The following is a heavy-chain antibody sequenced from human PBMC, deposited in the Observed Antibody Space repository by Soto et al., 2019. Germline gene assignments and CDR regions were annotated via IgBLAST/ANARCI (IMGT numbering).Heavy chain of an antibody. CDR2: ISYDGSNK. CDR1: GFTFSSYA. CDR3: GRDVRGWVDY. V-gene: IGHV3-30-3*01. Sequence: QVQLVESGGGVVQPGRSLRLSCAASGFTFSSYAMHWVRQAPGKGLEWVAVISYDGSNKYYADSVKGRFNSSRDNSKNTLYLQMNSSIAEDEAVDYCGRDVRGWVDYWGQGALVTVFS. D-gene: IGHD3-10*02. J-gene: IGHJ4*02.